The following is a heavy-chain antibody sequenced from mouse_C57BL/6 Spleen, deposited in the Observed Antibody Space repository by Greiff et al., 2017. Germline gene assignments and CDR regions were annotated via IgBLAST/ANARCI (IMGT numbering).Heavy chain of an antibody. D-gene: IGHD2-5*01. J-gene: IGHJ3*01. CDR1: GFSLSTFGMG. V-gene: IGHV8-8*01. Sequence: QVTLKVSGPGILQPSQTLSLTCSFSGFSLSTFGMGVGWIRQPSGKGLEWLAHIWWDDDKYYNPALKSRLTISKDTSKNQVFLQIANVDTADTATYYCAQVHSNYEGVFAYWGQGTLVTVSA. CDR2: IWWDDDK. CDR3: AQVHSNYEGVFAY.